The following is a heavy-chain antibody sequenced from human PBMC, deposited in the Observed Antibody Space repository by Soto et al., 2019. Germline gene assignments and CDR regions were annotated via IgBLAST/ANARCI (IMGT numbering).Heavy chain of an antibody. CDR2: IIDSGAST. J-gene: IGHJ6*02. CDR1: GFTFSSCA. V-gene: IGHV3-23*01. Sequence: GGSLRLSCAASGFTFSSCAMGWVRQAPGKGLEWVSDIIDSGASTYYADSVKGWFTISRDNSKSTLYLQMNSLRAEDTALYYCAKGRSYYYYYGVDVWGQGTTVTVSS. CDR3: AKGRSYYYYYGVDV.